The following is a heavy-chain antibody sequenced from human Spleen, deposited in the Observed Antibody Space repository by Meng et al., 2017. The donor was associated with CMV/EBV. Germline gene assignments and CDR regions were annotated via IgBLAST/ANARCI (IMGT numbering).Heavy chain of an antibody. CDR3: ARSESPTYFDY. J-gene: IGHJ4*02. V-gene: IGHV3-30-3*01. CDR2: ISYDGSNK. CDR1: GFTFSSYA. Sequence: SCAASGFTFSSYAMHWVRQAPGKGLEWVAVISYDGSNKYYADSVKGRFTISRDNSKNTLYLQMNSLRAEDTAVYYCARSESPTYFDYWGQGTLVTVSS. D-gene: IGHD3-10*01.